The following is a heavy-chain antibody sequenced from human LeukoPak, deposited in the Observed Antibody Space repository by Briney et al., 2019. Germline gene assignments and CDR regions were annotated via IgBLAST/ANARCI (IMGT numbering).Heavy chain of an antibody. J-gene: IGHJ4*02. Sequence: GGSLRLSCAASGFIFSNYAMNWVRQAPGKGLEWVSTFKTNSGQVYYAESVRGRFTISRDNSKNTVYLQMSSLRAEDTALYYCARSVPDYTRFDYWGQGALVTVSS. CDR3: ARSVPDYTRFDY. CDR1: GFIFSNYA. D-gene: IGHD4-11*01. CDR2: FKTNSGQV. V-gene: IGHV3-23*01.